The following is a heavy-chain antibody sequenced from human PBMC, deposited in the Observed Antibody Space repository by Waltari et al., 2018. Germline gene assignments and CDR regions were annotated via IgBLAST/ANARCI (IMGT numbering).Heavy chain of an antibody. V-gene: IGHV3-53*02. J-gene: IGHJ4*02. Sequence: EVQLVETGGGLIQPGGSLRLSCAASGFTVSSNYMSWVRQAPGKGLEWVSVIYSGGSTYYADSVKGRFTISRDNSKNTLYLQMNSLRAEDTAVYYCAREFSGSGYYYAYFDYWGQGTLVTVSS. CDR3: AREFSGSGYYYAYFDY. CDR1: GFTVSSNY. D-gene: IGHD3-22*01. CDR2: IYSGGST.